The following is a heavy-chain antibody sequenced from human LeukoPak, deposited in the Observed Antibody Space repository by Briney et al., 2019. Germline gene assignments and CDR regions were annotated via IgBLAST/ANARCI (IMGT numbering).Heavy chain of an antibody. Sequence: PGGSLRLSCAASGFTVNNNYKSWVRQAPGKGLEWVSVIYSGGSTYYADSVKGRFTISRDNSKNTVYLQMISLRAEDTAVYYCAREGEHYVGVEYYYYGMDVWGQGTTVTVSS. CDR3: AREGEHYVGVEYYYYGMDV. CDR2: IYSGGST. J-gene: IGHJ6*02. V-gene: IGHV3-66*01. D-gene: IGHD1-26*01. CDR1: GFTVNNNY.